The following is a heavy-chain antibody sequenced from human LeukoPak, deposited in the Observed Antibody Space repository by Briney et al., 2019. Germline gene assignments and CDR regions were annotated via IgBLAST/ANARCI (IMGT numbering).Heavy chain of an antibody. CDR2: IDPSDSYT. CDR3: ARQGHNFFDY. Sequence: GESLKISCKGSGYRFTSYWISLVRQMPGKGLEWKGRIDPSDSYTNYSPSFQGHVTISADKSISTAYLQWSTLKASDTAMYYCARQGHNFFDYWGQGTLVTVSS. J-gene: IGHJ4*02. V-gene: IGHV5-10-1*01. CDR1: GYRFTSYW.